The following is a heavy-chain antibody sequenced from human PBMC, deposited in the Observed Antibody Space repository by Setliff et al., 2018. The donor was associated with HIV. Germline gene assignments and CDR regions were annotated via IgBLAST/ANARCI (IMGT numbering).Heavy chain of an antibody. V-gene: IGHV4-31*03. CDR1: GGSISSGGYY. D-gene: IGHD2-2*01. Sequence: PSETLSLTCTVSGGSISSGGYYYSWIRQHPVKGLEYIGHIHYSGNTYYDPSLKSRISISVDTSKNQFSLNLSSVTAADTAVYYCARVDCSGTSCYRDSYYYMDVWGKGTTVTVSS. J-gene: IGHJ6*03. CDR3: ARVDCSGTSCYRDSYYYMDV. CDR2: IHYSGNT.